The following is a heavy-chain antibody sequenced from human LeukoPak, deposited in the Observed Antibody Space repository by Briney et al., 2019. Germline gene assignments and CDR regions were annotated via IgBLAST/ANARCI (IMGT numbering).Heavy chain of an antibody. CDR3: ARGVAARRYAFDI. J-gene: IGHJ3*02. Sequence: PSQTLSLTCTVSGGSISSGSYYWSWIRQPAGKGLEWIGRIYTSGSTNYNPSLKSRVTISVDTSKNQFSLKLSSVTAADTAVYYCARGVAARRYAFDIWGQGTMVTVSS. CDR2: IYTSGST. V-gene: IGHV4-61*02. CDR1: GGSISSGSYY. D-gene: IGHD6-6*01.